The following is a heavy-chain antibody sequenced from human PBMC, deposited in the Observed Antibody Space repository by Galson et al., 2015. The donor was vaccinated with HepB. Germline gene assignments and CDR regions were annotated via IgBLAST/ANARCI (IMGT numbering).Heavy chain of an antibody. CDR1: GYTFTSYG. D-gene: IGHD3-10*01. CDR2: ISGYNGNT. V-gene: IGHV1-18*04. Sequence: SCKVSGYTFTSYGISWVRQAPGQGLEWMGWISGYNGNTNYAQKLQGRVTMTTDTSTSTAYMELRSLRSDDTAVYYCARDLGYYGSGSYDQWGQGTLVTVSS. J-gene: IGHJ4*02. CDR3: ARDLGYYGSGSYDQ.